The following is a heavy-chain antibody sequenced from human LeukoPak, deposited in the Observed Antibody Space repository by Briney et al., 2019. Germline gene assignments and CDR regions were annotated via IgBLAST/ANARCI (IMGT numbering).Heavy chain of an antibody. V-gene: IGHV4-30-4*01. CDR3: ARASFDWLLSY. CDR2: IYYSGST. D-gene: IGHD3-9*01. J-gene: IGHJ4*02. CDR1: GGSISSGGYY. Sequence: PSETLSLTCTVSGGSISSGGYYWSWIRQPPGKGLEWVGYIYYSGSTYYNPSLKSRVTISVDTSKNQFSLKLSSVTAADTAVYYCARASFDWLLSYWGQGTLVTVSS.